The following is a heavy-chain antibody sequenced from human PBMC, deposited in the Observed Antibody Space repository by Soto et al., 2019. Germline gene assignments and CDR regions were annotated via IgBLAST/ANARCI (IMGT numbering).Heavy chain of an antibody. CDR3: ARDVGSGWPYDAADV. Sequence: QVQLVESGGGVVQPGGSLRLSCAASGFSFSSYGMHWVRQAPGQGLEWVAIIYHDGSNKYYTDSVKGRFTISGDDSKNTLYLQMDSLRVDDTAVYYCARDVGSGWPYDAADVWGQGTVVSVSS. D-gene: IGHD6-19*01. J-gene: IGHJ3*01. V-gene: IGHV3-33*01. CDR1: GFSFSSYG. CDR2: IYHDGSNK.